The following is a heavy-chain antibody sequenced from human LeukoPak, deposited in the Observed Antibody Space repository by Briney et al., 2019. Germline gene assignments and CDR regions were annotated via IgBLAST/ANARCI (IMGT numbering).Heavy chain of an antibody. CDR3: AKVNPYSSSSKGRFDY. CDR1: GFTFSSYA. J-gene: IGHJ4*02. CDR2: ISYDGSNK. Sequence: GGSLRLSCAASGFTFSSYAMHWVRQAPGKGLEWVAVISYDGSNKYYADSVKGRFTISRDNSKNTLYLQMNSLRAEDTAVYYCAKVNPYSSSSKGRFDYWGQGTLVTVSS. V-gene: IGHV3-30*04. D-gene: IGHD6-6*01.